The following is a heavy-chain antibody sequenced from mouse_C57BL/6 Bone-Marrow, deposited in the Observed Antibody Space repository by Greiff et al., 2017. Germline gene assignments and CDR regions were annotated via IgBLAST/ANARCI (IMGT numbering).Heavy chain of an antibody. CDR1: GYTFTSYW. V-gene: IGHV1-55*01. D-gene: IGHD1-1*01. CDR3: AILLLRFYYAMDY. J-gene: IGHJ4*01. Sequence: QVQLQQPGAELVKPGASVKMSCKASGYTFTSYWITWVKQRPGQGLEWIGDIYPGSGSTNYNEKFKSKATLTVETSSSTAYMQLSSLTSEDSAVYDCAILLLRFYYAMDYWGQGTSVTVSS. CDR2: IYPGSGST.